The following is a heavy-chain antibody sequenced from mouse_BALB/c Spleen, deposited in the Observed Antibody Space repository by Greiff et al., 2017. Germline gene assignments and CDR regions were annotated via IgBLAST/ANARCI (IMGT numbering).Heavy chain of an antibody. D-gene: IGHD1-1*01. CDR2: IWAGGST. CDR3: ARDPLNYYGSTYYWYFDV. CDR1: GFSLTSYG. V-gene: IGHV2-9*02. Sequence: VKLMESGPGLVAPSQSLSITCTVSGFSLTSYGVHWVRQPPGKGLEWLGVIWAGGSTNYNSALMSRLSISKDNSKSQVFLKMNSLQTDDTAMYYCARDPLNYYGSTYYWYFDVWGAGTTVTVSS. J-gene: IGHJ1*01.